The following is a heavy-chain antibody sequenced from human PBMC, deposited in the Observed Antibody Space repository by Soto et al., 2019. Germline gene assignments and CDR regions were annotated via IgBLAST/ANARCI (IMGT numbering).Heavy chain of an antibody. Sequence: SETLSLTCTVSGGFIISYYWSWIRQPPGKGLEWIGYIYYSGSANYNPSLKSRVTISVDTSKNQFSLKLSSATAADTAVYYCARNYGGNVDYWGQGTLVTVSS. J-gene: IGHJ4*02. CDR3: ARNYGGNVDY. V-gene: IGHV4-59*08. D-gene: IGHD4-17*01. CDR1: GGFIISYY. CDR2: IYYSGSA.